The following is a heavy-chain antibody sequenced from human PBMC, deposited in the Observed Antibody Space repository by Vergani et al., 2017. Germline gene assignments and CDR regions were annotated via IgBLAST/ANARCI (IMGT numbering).Heavy chain of an antibody. J-gene: IGHJ6*02. CDR1: GDSVSSNSAA. D-gene: IGHD1-7*01. CDR2: TYYRSKWYN. CDR3: GSDLGRGLPPGTTPGSYYYSGMDV. V-gene: IGHV6-1*01. Sequence: QVQLQQSGPGLVKPSQTLSLTCAISGDSVSSNSAAWNWIRQAPSRGLEWLGRTYYRSKWYNDYAVSVKSRITINPDTSKNQFSLQLNSVTPEDTAVYYCGSDLGRGLPPGTTPGSYYYSGMDVWGQGTTVTVSS.